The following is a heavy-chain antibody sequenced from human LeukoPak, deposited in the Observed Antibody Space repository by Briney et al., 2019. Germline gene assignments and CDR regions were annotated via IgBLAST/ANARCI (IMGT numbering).Heavy chain of an antibody. CDR3: ARSYYDILTGYSSGFDY. CDR1: GYSISTGYY. J-gene: IGHJ4*02. Sequence: SETLSLTCTVSGYSISTGYYWDWIRQPPGKGLEWIGTFYHGGSTYYNPSLKSRVTISVDTSKNQFSLKLSSVTAADTAVYYCARSYYDILTGYSSGFDYWGQGTLVTVSS. CDR2: FYHGGST. V-gene: IGHV4-38-2*02. D-gene: IGHD3-9*01.